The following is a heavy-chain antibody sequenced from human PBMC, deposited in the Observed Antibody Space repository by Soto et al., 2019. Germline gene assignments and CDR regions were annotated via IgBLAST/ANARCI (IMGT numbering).Heavy chain of an antibody. D-gene: IGHD2-15*01. CDR3: ARDATYSKKWFDP. Sequence: ASVKVSCKASGYSFTSFGISWVRQAPGQGLEWMGWISAYNGNTRYAQKFQDRVTMTTDTSTNTAYMELRSLRSDDTAVYYCARDATYSKKWFDPWGQGTLVTVSS. CDR2: ISAYNGNT. V-gene: IGHV1-18*04. J-gene: IGHJ5*02. CDR1: GYSFTSFG.